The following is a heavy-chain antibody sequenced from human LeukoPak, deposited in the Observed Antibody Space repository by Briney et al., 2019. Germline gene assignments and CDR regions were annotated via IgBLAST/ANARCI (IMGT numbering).Heavy chain of an antibody. J-gene: IGHJ5*02. Sequence: GGSLRLSCEASGFTFSSYWMSWVRQAPGKRLEWVANIKTDGSEKYYVDSVKGRFTISRDNAKNSLYLQMNSLRAEDTAVYYCARDYTGYFPWGQGTLVIVSS. D-gene: IGHD3-9*01. CDR1: GFTFSSYW. CDR3: ARDYTGYFP. V-gene: IGHV3-7*03. CDR2: IKTDGSEK.